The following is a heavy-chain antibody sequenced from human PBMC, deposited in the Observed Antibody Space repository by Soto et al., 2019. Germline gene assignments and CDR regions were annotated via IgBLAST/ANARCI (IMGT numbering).Heavy chain of an antibody. J-gene: IGHJ6*02. CDR2: INHSGST. D-gene: IGHD6-13*01. CDR1: GGSFSGYY. Sequence: SETLSLTCAVYGGSFSGYYWSWIRQPPGKGLEWIGEINHSGSTNHNPSLKSRVTISVDTSKNQFSLKLSSVTAADTAVYYCARSSSRDYYYGMDVWGQGTTVTVSS. V-gene: IGHV4-34*01. CDR3: ARSSSRDYYYGMDV.